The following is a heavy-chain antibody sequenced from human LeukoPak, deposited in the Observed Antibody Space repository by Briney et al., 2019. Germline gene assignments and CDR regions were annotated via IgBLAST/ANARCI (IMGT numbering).Heavy chain of an antibody. D-gene: IGHD6-13*01. CDR3: ARDPPLIAAAGTRLDY. V-gene: IGHV1-69*04. CDR1: GYTFTSYA. Sequence: SVKVSCKASGYTFTSYAISWVRQAPGQGLEWMGRIIPILGIANYAQKFQGRVTITADKSTSTAYMELSSLRSEDTAVYYCARDPPLIAAAGTRLDYWGQGTLVTVSS. CDR2: IIPILGIA. J-gene: IGHJ4*02.